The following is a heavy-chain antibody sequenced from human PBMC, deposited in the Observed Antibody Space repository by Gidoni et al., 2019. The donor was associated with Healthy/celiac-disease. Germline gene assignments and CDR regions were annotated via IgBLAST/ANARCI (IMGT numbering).Heavy chain of an antibody. CDR1: GFTFDDYA. J-gene: IGHJ2*01. CDR3: AKDLGCSSTSCPPSDWYFDL. Sequence: VQLVESGGGLVQPGRSLRLSCAASGFTFDDYAMHWVRQAPGKGLEWVSGISWNSGSIGYADSVKGRFTISRDNAKNSLYLQMNSLRAEDTALYYCAKDLGCSSTSCPPSDWYFDLWGRGTLVTVSS. CDR2: ISWNSGSI. D-gene: IGHD2-2*01. V-gene: IGHV3-9*01.